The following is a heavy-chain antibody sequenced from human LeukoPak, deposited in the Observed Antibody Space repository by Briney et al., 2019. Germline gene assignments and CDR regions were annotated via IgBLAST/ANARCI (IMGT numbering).Heavy chain of an antibody. CDR1: GFTFSSYS. Sequence: GGSLRLSCAASGFTFSSYSMNWVRQAPGKGLEWVSYISSSSSTIYYADSVKGRFTISRGNAKNSLYLQMNSLRAEDTAVYYCAPDGYSYFDYWGQGTLVTVSS. D-gene: IGHD3-16*01. CDR2: ISSSSSTI. CDR3: APDGYSYFDY. V-gene: IGHV3-48*01. J-gene: IGHJ4*02.